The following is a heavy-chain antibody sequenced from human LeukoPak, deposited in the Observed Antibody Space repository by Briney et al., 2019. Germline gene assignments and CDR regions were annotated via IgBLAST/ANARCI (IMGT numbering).Heavy chain of an antibody. D-gene: IGHD6-13*01. Sequence: GGSLRLSCAASGFTFSSYSMNWVRQAPGKGLEWVSYISSSSSTIYYADSVKGRFTISRDNAKNSLYLQMNSLRAEDTAVYYCARDDLIAAAGMGAWGQGTLVTVSS. CDR1: GFTFSSYS. J-gene: IGHJ4*02. V-gene: IGHV3-48*01. CDR2: ISSSSSTI. CDR3: ARDDLIAAAGMGA.